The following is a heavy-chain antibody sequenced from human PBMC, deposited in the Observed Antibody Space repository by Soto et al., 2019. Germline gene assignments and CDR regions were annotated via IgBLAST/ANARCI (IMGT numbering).Heavy chain of an antibody. CDR1: GFTFSGSA. Sequence: EVQLVESGGGLVQPGGSLKLSCAASGFTFSGSAMHWVRQASGKGLEWVGRIRSKANTYATAYAVSVKGRFTISRDDSTHTAYLQMNSLKTEDTAVYYCARGDYDFWSGHPKRLDDWGQGTVVTVSS. D-gene: IGHD3-3*01. CDR2: IRSKANTYAT. CDR3: ARGDYDFWSGHPKRLDD. J-gene: IGHJ4*02. V-gene: IGHV3-73*02.